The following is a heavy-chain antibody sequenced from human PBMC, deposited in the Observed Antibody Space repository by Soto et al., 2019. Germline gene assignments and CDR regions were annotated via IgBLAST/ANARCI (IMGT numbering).Heavy chain of an antibody. Sequence: GGSLSPSCVTSGLPFSAYSMNLVRQAPGKGLEWVAYISSRSTSIYYADSVKGRFTISRDNARNSLFLQMNSLRAEDTAVYFCTRGDHTNSFLFQHWGQGTLVTVSS. CDR2: ISSRSTSI. CDR3: TRGDHTNSFLFQH. V-gene: IGHV3-48*01. D-gene: IGHD6-13*01. J-gene: IGHJ1*01. CDR1: GLPFSAYS.